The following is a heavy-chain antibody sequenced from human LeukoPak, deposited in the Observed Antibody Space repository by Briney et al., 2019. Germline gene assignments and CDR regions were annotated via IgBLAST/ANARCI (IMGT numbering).Heavy chain of an antibody. D-gene: IGHD5-12*01. CDR2: IYHSGST. J-gene: IGHJ6*03. CDR1: GGSLSSYY. V-gene: IGHV4-59*01. CDR3: ARAGYSGSDFSV. Sequence: PSETLSLTCSVSGGSLSSYYWSWIRQSPGKGLEWIGYIYHSGSTNYNPSLKSRVTISVDTSKNQFSLKLSSVTAADTAVYYRARAGYSGSDFSVWGKGTTVTVSS.